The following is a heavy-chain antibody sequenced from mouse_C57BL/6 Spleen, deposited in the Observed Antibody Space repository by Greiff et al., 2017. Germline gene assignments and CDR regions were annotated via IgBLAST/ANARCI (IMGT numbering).Heavy chain of an antibody. J-gene: IGHJ4*01. D-gene: IGHD1-1*01. Sequence: VQLKESGPGLVKPSQSLSLTCSVTGYSITSGYYWNWIRQFPGNKLEWMGYISYDGSNNYNPSLKNRITITRDTSKNQFFLKLNSVTTEDTATYYCAREATTKAMDYWGQGTSVTVSS. CDR3: AREATTKAMDY. CDR1: GYSITSGYY. CDR2: ISYDGSN. V-gene: IGHV3-6*01.